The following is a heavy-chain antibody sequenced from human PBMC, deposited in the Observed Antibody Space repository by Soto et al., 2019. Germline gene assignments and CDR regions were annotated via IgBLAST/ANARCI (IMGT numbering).Heavy chain of an antibody. CDR2: IIPIFGTA. CDR3: ASRMGKQLVPLDY. J-gene: IGHJ4*02. CDR1: GGTFSSYA. D-gene: IGHD6-13*01. Sequence: QVQLVQSGAEVKKPGSSVKVSCKASGGTFSSYAISWVRQAPGQGLEWMGGIIPIFGTANYAKKFQGRVTITADESTSTADTELSSLRSEDTAVYYCASRMGKQLVPLDYWGQGTLVTVSS. V-gene: IGHV1-69*12.